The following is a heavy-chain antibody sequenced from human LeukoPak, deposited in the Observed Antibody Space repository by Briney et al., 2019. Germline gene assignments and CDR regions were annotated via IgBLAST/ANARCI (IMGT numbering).Heavy chain of an antibody. V-gene: IGHV1-18*01. CDR2: TSAYNGNT. Sequence: ATVKVSCKASGYTFTSYGISWVRQAPGQGLEWMGWTSAYNGNTNYAQKLQGRVTMTTDTSTSTAYMELRSLRSDDTAVYYCARVVFIEDYYDSSGYYYVDYWGQGTLVTVSS. CDR3: ARVVFIEDYYDSSGYYYVDY. D-gene: IGHD3-22*01. J-gene: IGHJ4*02. CDR1: GYTFTSYG.